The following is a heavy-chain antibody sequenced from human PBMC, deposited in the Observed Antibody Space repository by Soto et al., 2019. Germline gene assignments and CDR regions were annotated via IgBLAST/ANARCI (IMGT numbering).Heavy chain of an antibody. Sequence: ASVQVSCKVSGHSLPELSIHWVRQAPGQGLEWMGWINHNSGGTNYAQKFQGRVTMTRDTSISTAYMELSRLRSDDTAVYYCARGAEQCPDYWGQGTLVNVSS. CDR1: GHSLPELS. CDR3: ARGAEQCPDY. V-gene: IGHV1-2*02. D-gene: IGHD6-19*01. J-gene: IGHJ4*02. CDR2: INHNSGGT.